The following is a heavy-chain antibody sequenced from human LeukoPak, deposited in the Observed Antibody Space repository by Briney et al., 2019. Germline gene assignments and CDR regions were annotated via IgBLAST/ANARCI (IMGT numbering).Heavy chain of an antibody. CDR2: ISSSASYI. Sequence: PGGSLRLSCAASGFIFSNYSMKWVRQAPGKGLEWVSSISSSASYIYYADSVKGRFTISRDNAKNSLYLQMNSLRAEDTAVYYCARCPRVQLERLDQPIDYWGQGTLVTVSS. D-gene: IGHD1-1*01. V-gene: IGHV3-21*01. J-gene: IGHJ4*02. CDR3: ARCPRVQLERLDQPIDY. CDR1: GFIFSNYS.